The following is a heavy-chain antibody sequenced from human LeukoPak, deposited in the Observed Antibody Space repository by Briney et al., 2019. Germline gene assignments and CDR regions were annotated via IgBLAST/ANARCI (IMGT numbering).Heavy chain of an antibody. CDR2: ISAYNGNT. V-gene: IGHV1-18*01. D-gene: IGHD3-22*01. Sequence: ASVKVSCKASGYTFTSYGISWVRQAHGQGLEWMGWISAYNGNTNYAQKLQGRVTMTTDTSTSTAYMELRSLRSDDTAVYYCARVLFDYDSSGCHDYWGQGTLVTVSS. J-gene: IGHJ4*02. CDR3: ARVLFDYDSSGCHDY. CDR1: GYTFTSYG.